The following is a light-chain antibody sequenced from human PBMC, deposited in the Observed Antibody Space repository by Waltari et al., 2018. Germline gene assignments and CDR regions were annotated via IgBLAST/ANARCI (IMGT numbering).Light chain of an antibody. Sequence: QSALTQTATVSGSPGQSITISCSGTSSDIGNYNLVSWYRQHPGKAPTLIIYDVNKRPSGFSNRFSGSKSGNTAFLTISGLQTADEADIFCCSYAGSAVSVFGGGTKVTVL. CDR1: SSDIGNYNL. CDR3: CSYAGSAVSV. V-gene: IGLV2-23*02. CDR2: DVN. J-gene: IGLJ3*02.